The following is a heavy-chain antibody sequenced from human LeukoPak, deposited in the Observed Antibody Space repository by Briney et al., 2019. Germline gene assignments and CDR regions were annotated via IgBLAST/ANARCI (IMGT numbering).Heavy chain of an antibody. Sequence: PSETLSLTCTVSGGSISSSSFYWGWIRQPPGKGLEWIGSIYYSGNIYYNPSLKSRVTISVDTSKNQFSLKLSSVAAADTAVYYCARYMVRGAAKIYYFDYWGQGTLVTVSS. CDR2: IYYSGNI. V-gene: IGHV4-39*07. CDR3: ARYMVRGAAKIYYFDY. J-gene: IGHJ4*02. CDR1: GGSISSSSFY. D-gene: IGHD3-10*01.